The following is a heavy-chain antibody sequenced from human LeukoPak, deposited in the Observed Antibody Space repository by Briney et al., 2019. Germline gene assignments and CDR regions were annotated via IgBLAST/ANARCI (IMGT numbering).Heavy chain of an antibody. CDR1: GFTFIHYG. CDR3: AKDAQRGFDYSNSLQN. J-gene: IGHJ1*01. V-gene: IGHV3-33*06. Sequence: GWSLRLSCAASGFTFIHYGMHWVRQTPGAGLDWVAVIWSDGSDKYYAKSVKGRFTISRDNSKNSLFLQMNSMRAEDTAVYYCAKDAQRGFDYSNSLQNWGQGILVTVSS. CDR2: IWSDGSDK. D-gene: IGHD4-11*01.